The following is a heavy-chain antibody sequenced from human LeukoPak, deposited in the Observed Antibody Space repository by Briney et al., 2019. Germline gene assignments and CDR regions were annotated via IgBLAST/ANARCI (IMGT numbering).Heavy chain of an antibody. V-gene: IGHV3-74*01. Sequence: GGSLRLSCAASGFSFSSYWMHWVRQAPGKGPVWVSLISDDESTIIYADSVKGRFTISRDNAKNTLYLQMSSLRAEDTALYYCAKDRSYGSDAFDIWGQGTMVTVSS. CDR2: ISDDESTI. CDR3: AKDRSYGSDAFDI. CDR1: GFSFSSYW. J-gene: IGHJ3*02. D-gene: IGHD5-18*01.